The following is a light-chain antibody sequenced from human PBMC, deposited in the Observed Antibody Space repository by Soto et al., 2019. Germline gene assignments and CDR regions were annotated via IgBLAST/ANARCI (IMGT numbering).Light chain of an antibody. V-gene: IGLV6-57*04. CDR1: SGSIASHY. J-gene: IGLJ1*01. CDR2: EDK. CDR3: QSYDSSLSGYV. Sequence: NFMLTQPHSMSESPGKTITISCTRSSGSIASHYVQWYQQRPGSAPTTVIYEDKRRPSGVPDRFSGSIDSSSNSASLTISGLEAEDEADYYCQSYDSSLSGYVFGTGTKVTVL.